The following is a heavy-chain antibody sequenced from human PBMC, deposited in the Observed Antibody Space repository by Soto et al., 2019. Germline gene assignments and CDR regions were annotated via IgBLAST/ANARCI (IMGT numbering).Heavy chain of an antibody. D-gene: IGHD1-1*01. CDR2: IHGGGGAT. CDR1: GFTFSAYA. J-gene: IGHJ2*01. V-gene: IGHV3-23*01. Sequence: EVQLLESGGGLVQPGGSLRLSCAASGFTFSAYAMVWVRQAPGKGLECVSTIHGGGGATHYADSVKGRFTISRDDSKNTLYAQMNSLRAEDTAVYYCATFDGHPLEYWYRDFWGRGTLVTVSS. CDR3: ATFDGHPLEYWYRDF.